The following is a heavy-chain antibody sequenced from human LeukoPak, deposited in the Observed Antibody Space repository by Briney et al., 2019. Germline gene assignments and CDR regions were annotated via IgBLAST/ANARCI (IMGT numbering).Heavy chain of an antibody. J-gene: IGHJ4*02. CDR1: GYTFTSYY. CDR2: INPSGGST. CDR3: ARYSRNYYDSSGYSGYYFDY. Sequence: ASVKVSCKASGYTFTSYYMHWVRQAPGQGLEWMGIINPSGGSTSYAQKFQGRVTMTRDTSISTAYMELSRLRSDDTAVYYCARYSRNYYDSSGYSGYYFDYWGQGTLVTVSS. V-gene: IGHV1-46*01. D-gene: IGHD3-22*01.